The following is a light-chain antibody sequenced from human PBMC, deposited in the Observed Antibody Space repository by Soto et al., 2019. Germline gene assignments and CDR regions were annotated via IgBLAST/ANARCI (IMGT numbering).Light chain of an antibody. CDR1: QSVSSN. CDR2: GAS. V-gene: IGKV3-15*01. CDR3: XQXXXWPPXT. J-gene: IGKJ1*01. Sequence: EIVMTQSPATLSVSPGERATLSCRASQSVSSNLAWYQQKPGQAPRLLIYGASTRATGIPARFSGSGSGTEFTLTIXSLXSEDFXVXXCXQXXXWPPXTFGQGTKVEIK.